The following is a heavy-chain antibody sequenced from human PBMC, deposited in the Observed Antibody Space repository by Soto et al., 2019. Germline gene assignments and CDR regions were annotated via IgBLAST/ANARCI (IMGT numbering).Heavy chain of an antibody. J-gene: IGHJ4*02. Sequence: QVQLQESGPGLVKPSETLSLTCTVSGGSLTNYYWSWLRQPPGEGLEWIGYVHSNGNTNYNPSLRSRVTVSVDMSENQFSLKMTSVAAADTAVYYCARGAGWYDYWGQGTLVTVSS. CDR1: GGSLTNYY. CDR2: VHSNGNT. V-gene: IGHV4-59*01. D-gene: IGHD6-19*01. CDR3: ARGAGWYDY.